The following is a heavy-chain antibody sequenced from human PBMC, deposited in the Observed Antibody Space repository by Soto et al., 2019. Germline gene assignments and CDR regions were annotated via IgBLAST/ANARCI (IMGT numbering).Heavy chain of an antibody. CDR3: AREGYYYGSGTYAPPRSYGMDV. CDR2: ISAYNDNT. J-gene: IGHJ6*02. D-gene: IGHD3-10*01. Sequence: QIQLVQSATEVKKPGASVKVSCKTSGYTFSSYGVSWVRQAPGQGLEWIVWISAYNDNTNYAQKFQGRVTVTAGTSTRTAYMELRGLGSDDTAISCCAREGYYYGSGTYAPPRSYGMDVWGQGTTVIVSS. V-gene: IGHV1-18*01. CDR1: GYTFSSYG.